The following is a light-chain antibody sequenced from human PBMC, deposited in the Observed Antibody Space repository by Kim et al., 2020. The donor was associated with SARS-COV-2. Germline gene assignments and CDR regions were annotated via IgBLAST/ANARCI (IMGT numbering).Light chain of an antibody. Sequence: AIRMTQSPSSFSASTGDRVTITCRASQGISSYLAWYQQKPGKAPKLLIYKASSLESGVPSRFSGSGSGTEFTLTISSLQPDDFATYYCQQYNTWTFGQGTKGDIK. V-gene: IGKV1-8*01. CDR3: QQYNTWT. CDR1: QGISSY. J-gene: IGKJ1*01. CDR2: KAS.